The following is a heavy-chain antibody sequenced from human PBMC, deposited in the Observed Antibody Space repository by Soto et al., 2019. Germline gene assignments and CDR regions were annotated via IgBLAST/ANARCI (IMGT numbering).Heavy chain of an antibody. CDR2: IRRKANSYTT. V-gene: IGHV3-72*01. J-gene: IGHJ6*02. Sequence: EVQLVESGGGLVQPGGSLRLSCAASGLIFSDYHMDWVRQAPGKGLEWVGRIRRKANSYTTEYAASVKGRFTISRDDSKNSLYLQMNSLKSEDTAVYYCAMLGGWSGGSSGMDVWGQGTTGTVSS. CDR3: AMLGGWSGGSSGMDV. D-gene: IGHD6-19*01. CDR1: GLIFSDYH.